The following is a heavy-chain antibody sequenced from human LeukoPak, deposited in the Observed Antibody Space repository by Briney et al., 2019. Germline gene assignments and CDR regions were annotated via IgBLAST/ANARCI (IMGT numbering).Heavy chain of an antibody. V-gene: IGHV5-51*01. CDR2: IYPGDSDT. J-gene: IGHJ4*02. CDR3: AGLLYDSSGHFDY. CDR1: GYSFTSYW. D-gene: IGHD3-22*01. Sequence: GESLKISCKGSGYSFTSYWIGWVRQMPGKGLEWMGIIYPGDSDTRYSPSFQGQVTISADKSISTAYLQRSSLKASDTAMYYCAGLLYDSSGHFDYWGQGTLVTVSS.